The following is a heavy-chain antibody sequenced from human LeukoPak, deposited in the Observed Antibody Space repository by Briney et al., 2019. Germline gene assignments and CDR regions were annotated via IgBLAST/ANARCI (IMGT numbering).Heavy chain of an antibody. CDR2: IYQSGNT. J-gene: IGHJ3*02. V-gene: IGHV4-4*02. CDR3: ARSEGWYNAFDI. CDR1: GGSITSSNW. D-gene: IGHD1-1*01. Sequence: PSGTLSLTCAVSGGSITSSNWWSWIRQPPGKGLEWIGEIYQSGNTNYNPSLKSRVTISVDKSKNQFSLKLSSVTAADTAVYFCARSEGWYNAFDIWGQGTMVTVSS.